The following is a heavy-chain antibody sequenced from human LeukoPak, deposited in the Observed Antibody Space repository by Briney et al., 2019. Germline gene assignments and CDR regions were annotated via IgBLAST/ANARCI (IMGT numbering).Heavy chain of an antibody. CDR2: INHSGST. D-gene: IGHD4-11*01. J-gene: IGHJ3*02. V-gene: IGHV4-34*01. Sequence: PSETLSLTCAVYGGSFSGYYWSWIRQPPGKGLEWIGEINHSGSTNYNPSLKSRVTISVDTSKNHFSLRVTSVTAADTAVYYCARAPWAYGNYVHAFDIWGQGTMVTVSS. CDR3: ARAPWAYGNYVHAFDI. CDR1: GGSFSGYY.